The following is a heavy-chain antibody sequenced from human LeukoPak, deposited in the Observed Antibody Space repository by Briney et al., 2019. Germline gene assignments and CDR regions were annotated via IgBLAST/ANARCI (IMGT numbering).Heavy chain of an antibody. CDR1: GYSISSGYY. V-gene: IGHV4-38-2*02. D-gene: IGHD5-12*01. CDR2: IYYSGST. Sequence: PSETLSLTCTVSGYSISSGYYWGWIRQPPGKGLEWIGSIYYSGSTYYNPSLKSRVTISVDTSKNQFSLKLSSVTAADTAVYYCARATDFDYWGQGTLVTVSS. CDR3: ARATDFDY. J-gene: IGHJ4*02.